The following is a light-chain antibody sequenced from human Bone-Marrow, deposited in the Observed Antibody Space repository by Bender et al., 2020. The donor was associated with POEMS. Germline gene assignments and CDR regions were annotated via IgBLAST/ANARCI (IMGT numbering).Light chain of an antibody. Sequence: QSVLTQPPSASGAPGQRVTISCTGSSSNIGAGFDVHWYQQLPGMAPKLLIYGNDNRPSGVPARFSASKSGTSASLAITGLQAEDVADYYCQSFDSSLGVSVFGGGTKLTVL. CDR3: QSFDSSLGVSV. J-gene: IGLJ3*02. V-gene: IGLV1-40*01. CDR2: GND. CDR1: SSNIGAGFD.